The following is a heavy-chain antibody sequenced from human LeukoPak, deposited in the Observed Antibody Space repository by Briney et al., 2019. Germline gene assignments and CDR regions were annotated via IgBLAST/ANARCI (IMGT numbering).Heavy chain of an antibody. J-gene: IGHJ4*02. D-gene: IGHD3-3*01. CDR2: IRYDGSNK. V-gene: IGHV3-30*02. CDR1: GVIFSSHG. CDR3: AKTRITIFGSERYYFDY. Sequence: PGGSLRLSCAASGVIFSSHGMHWVRQAPGKGLEWVAFIRYDGSNKYYADSVKGRFTISRDNSKNTLYLQMNSLRAEDTAVYYCAKTRITIFGSERYYFDYWGQGTLVTVSS.